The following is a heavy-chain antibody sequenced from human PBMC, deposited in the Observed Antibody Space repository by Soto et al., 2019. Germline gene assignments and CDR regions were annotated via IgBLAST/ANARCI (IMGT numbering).Heavy chain of an antibody. J-gene: IGHJ6*03. CDR3: AKFWLDCITTSCSYDYYYYLDV. V-gene: IGHV3-30*18. D-gene: IGHD2-2*01. CDR2: ISYDGSKK. Sequence: PGGSLRLSCAASGLTFSNYGMHWVRQAPGKGLEWVTVISYDGSKKYYADSVKGRFTTSRDNSKDTLFLQMNSLRPEDTAVYFCAKFWLDCITTSCSYDYYYYLDVWGKGTTVTVSS. CDR1: GLTFSNYG.